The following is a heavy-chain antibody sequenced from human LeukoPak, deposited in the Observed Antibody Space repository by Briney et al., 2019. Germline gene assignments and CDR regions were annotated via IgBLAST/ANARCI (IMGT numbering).Heavy chain of an antibody. D-gene: IGHD2-8*01. J-gene: IGHJ4*02. CDR1: GGSTSNTNW. Sequence: SETLSLTCGVSGGSTSNTNWWSWVRQPPGQGLEWIGEISLTGLTHYNPSLESRVAVSLDKSKNQLSLNLTSVTAADTAVYYCSRENGAFSPFGYWGQGTLVTV. V-gene: IGHV4-4*02. CDR3: SRENGAFSPFGY. CDR2: ISLTGLT.